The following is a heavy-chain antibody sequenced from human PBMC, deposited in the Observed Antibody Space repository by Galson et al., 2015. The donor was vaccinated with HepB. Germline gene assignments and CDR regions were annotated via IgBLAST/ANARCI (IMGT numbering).Heavy chain of an antibody. D-gene: IGHD4-17*01. CDR3: ARDDGDLAYDY. CDR2: INPNSGGT. CDR1: GYTFTGYY. V-gene: IGHV1-2*04. Sequence: SVKVSCKASGYTFTGYYMHWVRPAPGQGLEWMGWINPNSGGTNYAQKFQGWVTMTRDTSISTAYMELSRLRSDDTAVYYCARDDGDLAYDYWGQGTLVTVSS. J-gene: IGHJ4*02.